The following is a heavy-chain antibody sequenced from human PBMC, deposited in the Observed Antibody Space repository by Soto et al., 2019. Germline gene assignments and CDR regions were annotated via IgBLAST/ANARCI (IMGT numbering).Heavy chain of an antibody. J-gene: IGHJ4*02. CDR1: GFTFNRFN. CDR2: ISGSSTSI. D-gene: IGHD5-12*01. V-gene: IGHV3-48*01. CDR3: ARVPRRGDGLDFDS. Sequence: PGGSLRLSCAASGFTFNRFNMNWVRQAPGKGLEWVSYISGSSTSIYYADSVKGRFTISRDNVKNSLYLQMSSPRVEDTAVYYCARVPRRGDGLDFDSWRPGTRSTVSS.